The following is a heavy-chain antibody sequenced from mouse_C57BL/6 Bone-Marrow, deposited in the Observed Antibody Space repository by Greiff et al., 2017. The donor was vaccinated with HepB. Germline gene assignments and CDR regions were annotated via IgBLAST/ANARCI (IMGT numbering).Heavy chain of an antibody. D-gene: IGHD2-4*01. Sequence: VQLQQPGAELVKPGASVKLSCKASGYTFTSYWMQWVKQRPGQGLEWIGEIDPSDSYTNYNQKFKGKATLTVDTSSSTAYMQLSSLTSEDSAVYYCAKGNYYDYAFAYWGQGTLVTVSA. CDR3: AKGNYYDYAFAY. CDR1: GYTFTSYW. J-gene: IGHJ3*01. V-gene: IGHV1-50*01. CDR2: IDPSDSYT.